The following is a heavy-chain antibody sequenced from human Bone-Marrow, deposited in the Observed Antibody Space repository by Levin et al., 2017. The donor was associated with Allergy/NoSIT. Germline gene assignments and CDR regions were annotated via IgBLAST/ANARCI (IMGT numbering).Heavy chain of an antibody. J-gene: IGHJ4*02. D-gene: IGHD6-13*01. V-gene: IGHV3-23*01. Sequence: GESLKISCAASGFTFSSYAMSWVRQAPGKGLEWVSTFSSVSSNTYYTDSVKGRFTISRDNSKNTLYLQMNSLRAEDAAIYYCAKRGSQKTYFFDCWGQGTLVTVSS. CDR3: AKRGSQKTYFFDC. CDR1: GFTFSSYA. CDR2: FSSVSSNT.